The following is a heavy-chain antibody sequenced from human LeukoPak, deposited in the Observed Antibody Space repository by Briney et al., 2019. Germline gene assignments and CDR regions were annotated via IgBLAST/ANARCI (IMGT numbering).Heavy chain of an antibody. Sequence: RGSLRLSCAASGFTFSSYAMHWVRQAPGKGLEWVAVISYDGSNKYYADSVKGRFTISRDNAKNSLYLQMNSLRAEDTAVYYCARDLLSGDLMDYDTTYYFDYWGQGTLVTVSS. V-gene: IGHV3-30-3*01. J-gene: IGHJ4*02. CDR3: ARDLLSGDLMDYDTTYYFDY. D-gene: IGHD2-8*01. CDR2: ISYDGSNK. CDR1: GFTFSSYA.